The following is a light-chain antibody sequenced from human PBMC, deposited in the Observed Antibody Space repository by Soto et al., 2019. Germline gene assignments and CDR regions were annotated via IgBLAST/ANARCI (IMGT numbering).Light chain of an antibody. J-gene: IGKJ2*01. Sequence: DIQMTQSPSSLSASVGDRVTVTCRTSQSISTYLNWYQQKPGKAPKLLIYAASTLHSRVPSRFSGSGSGTDFTLTISSLQPEDFATYYCQQSYSTPPYTFGQGTTLEIK. CDR1: QSISTY. CDR3: QQSYSTPPYT. CDR2: AAS. V-gene: IGKV1-39*01.